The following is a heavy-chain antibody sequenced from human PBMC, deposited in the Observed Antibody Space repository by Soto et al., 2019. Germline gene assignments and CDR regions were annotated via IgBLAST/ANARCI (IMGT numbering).Heavy chain of an antibody. D-gene: IGHD6-13*01. Sequence: PGGSLRLSCAASGFTFSSYGMHWVRQAPGKGLEWVAVIWYDGSNKYYADSVKGRFTISRDNSKNTLYLQMNSLRAEDTAVYYCARETTIAAAVGFNYWGQGTLVTVSS. V-gene: IGHV3-33*01. CDR1: GFTFSSYG. CDR3: ARETTIAAAVGFNY. CDR2: IWYDGSNK. J-gene: IGHJ4*02.